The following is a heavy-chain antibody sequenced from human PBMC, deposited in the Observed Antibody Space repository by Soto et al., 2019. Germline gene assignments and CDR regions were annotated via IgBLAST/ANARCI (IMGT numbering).Heavy chain of an antibody. CDR3: ARGGPDDSMVDY. CDR2: IYHSGST. CDR1: GGSISSGGYS. Sequence: SETLSLTCAVSGGSISSGGYSWSWIRQPLGKGLEWIGYIYHSGSTYYNPSLKSRVTISVDRSKNQFSLKLSSVTAADTAVYYCARGGPDDSMVDYWGQGTLVTVSS. D-gene: IGHD3-22*01. J-gene: IGHJ4*02. V-gene: IGHV4-30-2*01.